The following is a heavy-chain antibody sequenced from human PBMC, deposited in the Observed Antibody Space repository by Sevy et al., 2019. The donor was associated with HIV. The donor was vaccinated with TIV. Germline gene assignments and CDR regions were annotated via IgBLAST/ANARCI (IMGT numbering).Heavy chain of an antibody. CDR1: GFTFSDAW. CDR3: NWFGELFSIDGNLDY. Sequence: GGSLRLSCAASGFTFSDAWMNWVRQAPGKGLEWVGRIKSKTDGGKRDYAAPVKGRFTISRDDSKNTLHLQMNSLKTEDTAVYYCNWFGELFSIDGNLDYWGQGTLVTVSS. D-gene: IGHD3-10*01. V-gene: IGHV3-15*07. J-gene: IGHJ4*02. CDR2: IKSKTDGGKR.